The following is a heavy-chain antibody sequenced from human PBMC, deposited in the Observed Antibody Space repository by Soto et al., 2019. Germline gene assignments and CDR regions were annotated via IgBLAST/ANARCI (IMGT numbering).Heavy chain of an antibody. J-gene: IGHJ3*02. CDR2: FVVGSGNT. CDR3: XXEKRNXDYYDSSFDAFDI. CDR1: GFTFTSSA. Sequence: QMQLVQSGPEVKKPGTSVKVSCKASGFTFTSSAVQWVRQARGQRLEWIGWFVVGSGNTNYAQKFQERVTITRDLSXXPXYXXXXXPXXXXXXXXXXXXEKRNXDYYDSSFDAFDIWGQGTMVTVSS. V-gene: IGHV1-58*01. D-gene: IGHD3-22*01.